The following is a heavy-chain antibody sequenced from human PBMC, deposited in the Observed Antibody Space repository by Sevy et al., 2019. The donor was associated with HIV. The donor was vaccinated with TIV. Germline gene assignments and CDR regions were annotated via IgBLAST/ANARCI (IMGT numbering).Heavy chain of an antibody. CDR2: IRYDGSNK. J-gene: IGHJ6*02. CDR3: AKDRVVVVPAAPGLGYYYGMDV. D-gene: IGHD2-2*01. Sequence: GGSLRLSCAASGFTFNYYGMYWVRQAPGKGLEWVSFIRYDGSNKDYADSVKGRFTISRDNSKNTVYLQMNSLRGEDTAVYHCAKDRVVVVPAAPGLGYYYGMDVWSQGTTVTVSS. V-gene: IGHV3-30*02. CDR1: GFTFNYYG.